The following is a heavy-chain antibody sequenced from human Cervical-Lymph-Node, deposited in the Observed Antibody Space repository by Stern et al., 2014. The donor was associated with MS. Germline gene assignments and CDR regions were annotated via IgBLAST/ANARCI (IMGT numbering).Heavy chain of an antibody. Sequence: VQLVESGPGLVKPSETLSLTCTVSGGSISSYYWSWIRQPPGKGLEWIGYIYYSGSTNYNPSLKSRVTISVDTSKNQFSLKLSSVTAADTAVYYCARGGYNIIAAATHGAFDIWGQGTMVTVSS. V-gene: IGHV4-59*01. CDR1: GGSISSYY. J-gene: IGHJ3*02. CDR2: IYYSGST. D-gene: IGHD6-13*01. CDR3: ARGGYNIIAAATHGAFDI.